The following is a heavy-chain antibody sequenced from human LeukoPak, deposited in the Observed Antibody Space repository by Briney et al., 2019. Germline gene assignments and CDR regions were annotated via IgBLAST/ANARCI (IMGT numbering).Heavy chain of an antibody. CDR1: GFSFSRSW. D-gene: IGHD2/OR15-2a*01. CDR3: ARDSICNTFDI. V-gene: IGHV3-7*01. Sequence: GGSLRLSCVASGFSFSRSWMTWIRQVPGEGLEWVGNINPDGSVKNYVDSVKGRFTFSRDNAKNSLYLEISSLRVEDTAVYYCARDSICNTFDIWGQGTMLTVSS. J-gene: IGHJ3*02. CDR2: INPDGSVK.